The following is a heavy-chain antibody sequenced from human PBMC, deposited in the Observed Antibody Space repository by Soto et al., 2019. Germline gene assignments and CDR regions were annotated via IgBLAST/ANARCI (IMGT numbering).Heavy chain of an antibody. CDR1: GSTFSTYT. Sequence: EVLLLESGGGLVQSGGSLRLTCAASGSTFSTYTMSRVRQAPGEGLEWVSGIIQSGETFYADSVKGRFTISRDNSNNMLYLQIHSLRADDTAVYYCAKDRQPDGRWPFDHWGQGTLVTVSS. D-gene: IGHD2-2*01. CDR2: IIQSGET. CDR3: AKDRQPDGRWPFDH. J-gene: IGHJ4*02. V-gene: IGHV3-23*01.